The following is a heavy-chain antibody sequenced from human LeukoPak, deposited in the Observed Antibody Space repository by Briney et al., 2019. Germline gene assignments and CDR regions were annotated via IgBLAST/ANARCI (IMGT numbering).Heavy chain of an antibody. V-gene: IGHV1-69*05. D-gene: IGHD6-19*01. Sequence: SVKVSCKASGGTFSSYAVSWVRQAPGQGLEWMGGIIPIFGTANYAQKFQGRIIMTTDKSTGTAYMELRSLRSDDTAVYYCAKDGGQQWLTNYYSYGMDVWGQGTTVIVSS. CDR3: AKDGGQQWLTNYYSYGMDV. CDR2: IIPIFGTA. J-gene: IGHJ6*02. CDR1: GGTFSSYA.